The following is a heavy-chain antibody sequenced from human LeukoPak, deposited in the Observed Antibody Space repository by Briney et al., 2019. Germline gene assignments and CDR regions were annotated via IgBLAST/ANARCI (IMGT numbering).Heavy chain of an antibody. CDR2: IYYSGST. J-gene: IGHJ4*02. Sequence: SETLSLTCAVYGGSFSGYYWSWIRQPPGKGLEWIGSIYYSGSTYYNPSLKSRVTISVDTSKNQFSLKLSSVTAADTAVYYCARDRRWGSSSWYGHTLGYWGQGTLVTVSS. CDR1: GGSFSGYY. D-gene: IGHD6-13*01. V-gene: IGHV4-34*11. CDR3: ARDRRWGSSSWYGHTLGY.